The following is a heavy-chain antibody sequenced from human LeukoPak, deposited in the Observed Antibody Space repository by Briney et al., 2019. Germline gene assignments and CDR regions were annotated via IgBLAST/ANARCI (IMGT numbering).Heavy chain of an antibody. CDR3: ARVRLLWFGEPGTVDY. CDR1: GGSISSGDYY. Sequence: SETLSLTCIVSGGSISSGDYYWSWIRQPPGKGLEWIGYIYYSGSTYYNPSLKSRVTISVDTSKNQFSLKLSSVTAADTAVYYCARVRLLWFGEPGTVDYWGQGTLVTVSS. D-gene: IGHD3-10*01. CDR2: IYYSGST. J-gene: IGHJ4*02. V-gene: IGHV4-30-4*08.